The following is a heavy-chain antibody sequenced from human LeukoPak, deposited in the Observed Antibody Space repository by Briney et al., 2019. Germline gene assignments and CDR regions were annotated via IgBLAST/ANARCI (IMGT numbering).Heavy chain of an antibody. J-gene: IGHJ6*03. CDR3: ARDLYSSSYYYFYYMDV. CDR2: INSDGSST. Sequence: GGSLRLSCAASGFTFSSYWMHWVRQAPGKGLVWVSRINSDGSSTNYADSVKGRFTISRDNAKNTLYLQMNSLRAEDTAVYYCARDLYSSSYYYFYYMDVWGKGTTVTVSS. V-gene: IGHV3-74*01. D-gene: IGHD6-6*01. CDR1: GFTFSSYW.